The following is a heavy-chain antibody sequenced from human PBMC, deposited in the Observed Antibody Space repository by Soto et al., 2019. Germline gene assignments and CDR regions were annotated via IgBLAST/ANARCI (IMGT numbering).Heavy chain of an antibody. D-gene: IGHD3-16*01. Sequence: GGSLRLSCAASGFTFRIYSMHWVRQSPGKGLEWVAVTWYDGTNKYYGESVKGRFTISRDNSENTLYLQMNSLRVEDTAVYYCARDATFGTKGGSFDIWGHGTLVTVSS. CDR1: GFTFRIYS. V-gene: IGHV3-33*01. J-gene: IGHJ3*02. CDR3: ARDATFGTKGGSFDI. CDR2: TWYDGTNK.